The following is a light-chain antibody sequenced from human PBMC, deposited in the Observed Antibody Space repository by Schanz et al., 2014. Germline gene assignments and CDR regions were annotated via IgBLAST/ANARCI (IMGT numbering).Light chain of an antibody. J-gene: IGLJ3*02. V-gene: IGLV1-40*01. CDR1: SSNIGAGYD. Sequence: QSVLTQPPSVSGAPGQRVTISCTGSSSNIGAGYDVHWYQQLPGTAPKLFIYSNSLRPSGAPDRFSASKSGTSASLAISGLQSEDDADYYCASWDDILNGQGVFGGGTKVTVL. CDR2: SNS. CDR3: ASWDDILNGQGV.